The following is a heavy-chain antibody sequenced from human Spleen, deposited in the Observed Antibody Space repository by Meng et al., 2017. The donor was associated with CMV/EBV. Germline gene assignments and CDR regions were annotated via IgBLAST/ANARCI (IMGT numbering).Heavy chain of an antibody. CDR1: GFTFSSYG. J-gene: IGHJ3*01. V-gene: IGHV3-30*02. Sequence: LSLTCAASGFTFSSYGMHWVRQAPGKGLEWVTFIRYDGSNKYYADSVKGRFTISRDNSKNTLYLQMNSLRAEDTAMYYCAKCTLTSLGYGGDFVWGQGTMVTVSS. D-gene: IGHD4-23*01. CDR2: IRYDGSNK. CDR3: AKCTLTSLGYGGDFV.